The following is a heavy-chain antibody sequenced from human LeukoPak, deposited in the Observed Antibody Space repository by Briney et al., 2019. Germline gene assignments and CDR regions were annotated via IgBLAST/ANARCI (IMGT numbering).Heavy chain of an antibody. Sequence: SETLSLTCAVYGGSFSGYSWSWIRQPPGKGLEWIGEINHSGSTNYNPSLKSRVTILLDTSKNQFSLKVSSVTAADTAVYYCARGQIALGYSWGQGTLVTVSS. J-gene: IGHJ4*02. D-gene: IGHD5-18*01. CDR3: ARGQIALGYS. CDR1: GGSFSGYS. CDR2: INHSGST. V-gene: IGHV4-34*01.